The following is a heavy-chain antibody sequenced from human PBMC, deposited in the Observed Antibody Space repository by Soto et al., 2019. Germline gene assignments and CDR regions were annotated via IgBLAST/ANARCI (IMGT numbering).Heavy chain of an antibody. CDR2: INGDGIST. J-gene: IGHJ4*02. D-gene: IGHD2-15*01. CDR3: TRISRGTYCRGGNCDSDY. Sequence: EVQLVESGGDLVQPGGSLRLSCAASGFTFSSYWMHWVRQDPEKGLVWVSRINGDGISTSYADSVKGRVTISRDNDKDTLSLPMNSLRADDTAVYYCTRISRGTYCRGGNCDSDYWGQATLVTVSS. CDR1: GFTFSSYW. V-gene: IGHV3-74*01.